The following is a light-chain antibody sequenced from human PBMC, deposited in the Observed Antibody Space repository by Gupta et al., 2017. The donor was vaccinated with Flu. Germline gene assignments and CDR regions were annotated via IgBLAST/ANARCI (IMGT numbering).Light chain of an antibody. V-gene: IGKV2-28*01. J-gene: IGKJ4*01. CDR2: LGS. CDR3: KQALQTPQT. Sequence: DIVMTQSPLSLPVTPGEPASISCRSSQSLLHSNGYNYLDWYLQKPGQSPQLLIYLGSNRASGVPDRFSGSGSGTDFTLKISRGEAEDVGVYYCKQALQTPQTFGGGTKVEIK. CDR1: QSLLHSNGYNY.